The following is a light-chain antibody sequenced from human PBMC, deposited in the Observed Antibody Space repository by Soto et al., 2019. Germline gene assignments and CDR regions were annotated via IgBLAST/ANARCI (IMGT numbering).Light chain of an antibody. V-gene: IGLV2-14*01. CDR2: DVS. CDR1: SSDVGGYNY. CDR3: SSYTSSSTLLYV. J-gene: IGLJ1*01. Sequence: QSALTQPASVSGSPGQSITISCTGTSSDVGGYNYVSWYQQHPGKAPKLMIYDVSNRPSGVSNRFSGSKSGNTASLTISGVQAEDDADYYCSSYTSSSTLLYVFGPGTKLTVL.